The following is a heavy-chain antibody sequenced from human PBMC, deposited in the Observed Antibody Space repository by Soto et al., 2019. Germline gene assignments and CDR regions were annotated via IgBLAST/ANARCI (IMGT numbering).Heavy chain of an antibody. J-gene: IGHJ4*02. D-gene: IGHD6-13*01. V-gene: IGHV3-30-3*01. CDR2: ISYDGSNK. Sequence: GGSLRLSCAASGFTFSSYAMHWVRQAPGKGLEWVAVISYDGSNKYYADSVKGRFTISRDNSKNTLYLQMNSLRAEDTAVYYCARDGRYIAAAGTADYWGQGTLVTVSS. CDR3: ARDGRYIAAAGTADY. CDR1: GFTFSSYA.